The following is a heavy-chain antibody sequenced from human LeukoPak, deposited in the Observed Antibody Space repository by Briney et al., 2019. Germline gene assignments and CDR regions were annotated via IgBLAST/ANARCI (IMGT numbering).Heavy chain of an antibody. CDR2: IKPKTDGETT. V-gene: IGHV3-15*07. D-gene: IGHD2-21*01. CDR1: GFTFSSYW. CDR3: ITPLPYSAQ. J-gene: IGHJ4*02. Sequence: PGGSLSLSCAASGFTFSSYWMHWVRQAPGKGLEWVGRIKPKTDGETTEYAAPVKDRFSISRDDSKSMMYLQMNSLKTEDTAVYYCITPLPYSAQGGQGTLVTVSS.